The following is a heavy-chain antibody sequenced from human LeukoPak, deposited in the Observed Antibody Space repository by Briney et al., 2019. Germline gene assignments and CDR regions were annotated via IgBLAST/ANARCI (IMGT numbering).Heavy chain of an antibody. CDR1: GGSFSGYY. CDR3: ARVDLAAAGTVDY. D-gene: IGHD6-13*01. J-gene: IGHJ4*01. CDR2: INHSGST. Sequence: SETLSLTCAVYGGSFSGYYWSWIRQPPGKGLEWIGEINHSGSTNYNPSLKSRVTISVEMSKNQFSLKLSSVTAADTAVYYCARVDLAAAGTVDYWGQEPWSPSPQ. V-gene: IGHV4-34*01.